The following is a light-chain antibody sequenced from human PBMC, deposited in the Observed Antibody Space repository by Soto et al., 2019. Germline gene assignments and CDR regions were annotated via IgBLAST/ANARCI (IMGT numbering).Light chain of an antibody. CDR2: KAS. V-gene: IGKV1-5*03. CDR1: QSISSW. CDR3: QQYNSIPLT. J-gene: IGKJ4*01. Sequence: DIQMTQSPSTLSASVGDRVTITCRASQSISSWLAWYQQKPGKAPKLLIYKASTLESGVPSRFSGSGSGTEFTLTISSLQPDDFATYSCQQYNSIPLTFGGGTKMEIK.